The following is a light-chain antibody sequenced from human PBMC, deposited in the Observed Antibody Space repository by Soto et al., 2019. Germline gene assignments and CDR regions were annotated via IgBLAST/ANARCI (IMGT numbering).Light chain of an antibody. CDR1: QSVSSTF. V-gene: IGKV3-20*01. Sequence: EIVLTQSPDTLSLSPGERATLSCRASQSVSSTFLAWYQQKPGQAPRVLIYGSSVRAAGIPDRFSGSGSGTDFTLTISRLEPEDFAVYYCQQYGSSRTFGQGTKVEMK. J-gene: IGKJ1*01. CDR3: QQYGSSRT. CDR2: GSS.